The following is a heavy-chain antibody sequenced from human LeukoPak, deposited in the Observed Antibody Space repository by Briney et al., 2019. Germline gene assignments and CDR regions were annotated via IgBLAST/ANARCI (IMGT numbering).Heavy chain of an antibody. Sequence: PGGSLRLSCAASGFTFSTSGMHWVRQAPGKGLEWVAVIRYDGSNKHYAESVKGRFSISRDNSKSTLYLQMNSLRAEDTAVYYCARARGVSTGYRPIDYWGQGTLVTVSS. CDR3: ARARGVSTGYRPIDY. J-gene: IGHJ4*02. CDR2: IRYDGSNK. D-gene: IGHD3-22*01. V-gene: IGHV3-33*08. CDR1: GFTFSTSG.